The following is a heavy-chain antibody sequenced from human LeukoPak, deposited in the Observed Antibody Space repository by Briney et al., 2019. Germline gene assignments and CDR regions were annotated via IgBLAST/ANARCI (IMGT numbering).Heavy chain of an antibody. CDR2: IYYSGST. J-gene: IGHJ4*02. CDR1: GGSISSSSYY. CDR3: ARARRYFDWVQFDY. Sequence: SETLSLTCTVSGGSISSSSYYWGWIRQPPGKGLEWIGSIYYSGSTYYNPSLKSRVTISVDTSKNQFSLKLSSVTAADTAVYYCARARRYFDWVQFDYWGQGTLVTVSS. V-gene: IGHV4-39*07. D-gene: IGHD3-9*01.